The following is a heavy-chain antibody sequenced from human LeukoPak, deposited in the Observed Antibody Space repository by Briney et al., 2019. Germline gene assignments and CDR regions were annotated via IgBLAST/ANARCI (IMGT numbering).Heavy chain of an antibody. CDR3: ATSGRRWDYFDY. J-gene: IGHJ4*02. Sequence: KTGGSLRLSCAASGFTFSNAWMSWVRQAPGKGLEWVGRIKGKSDRGTTDYAAPVKGRFTISRDDSKNTLYLQMNSLKTEDTAVYYCATSGRRWDYFDYWGQGTLVTVSS. CDR2: IKGKSDRGTT. V-gene: IGHV3-15*01. CDR1: GFTFSNAW. D-gene: IGHD4-23*01.